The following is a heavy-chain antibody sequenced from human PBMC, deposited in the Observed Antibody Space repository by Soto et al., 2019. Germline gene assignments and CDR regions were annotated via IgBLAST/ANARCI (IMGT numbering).Heavy chain of an antibody. J-gene: IGHJ4*02. CDR1: GFTFSDYY. Sequence: QVQLVESGGGLVKPGRSLRLSCAASGFTFSDYYMSWIRQAPGKGLEWLSYISGSNTYTDYADSVKGRFTISRDNAKNSLYLQMNSLRADDTAVYYCARSMKTGKNFDYWGQGTLVTVSS. CDR3: ARSMKTGKNFDY. D-gene: IGHD7-27*01. V-gene: IGHV3-11*05. CDR2: ISGSNTYT.